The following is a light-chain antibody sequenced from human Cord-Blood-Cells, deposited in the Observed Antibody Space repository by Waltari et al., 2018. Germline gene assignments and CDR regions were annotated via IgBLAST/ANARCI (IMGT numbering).Light chain of an antibody. CDR3: QQSYSTPYT. Sequence: DIQLTQSPSSLSASVGDRVTITCRASQSISSYLNLYQQKPGKAPMLLIYAASSLQSGVPSRFSGSGSGTDFTLTISSLQPEDFATYYCQQSYSTPYTFGQGTKLEIK. V-gene: IGKV1-39*01. CDR2: AAS. CDR1: QSISSY. J-gene: IGKJ2*01.